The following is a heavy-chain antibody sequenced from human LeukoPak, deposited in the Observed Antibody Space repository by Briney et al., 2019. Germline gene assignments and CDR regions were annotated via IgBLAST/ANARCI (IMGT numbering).Heavy chain of an antibody. Sequence: GASVKVSCKASGGTFSSYAISWVRQAPGQGLEWMGRIIPIFGTANYAQKFQGRVTITTDESTSTAYMELSSLRSEDTAVYYCASDYPYGDYAYWGQGTLVTVSS. CDR1: GGTFSSYA. V-gene: IGHV1-69*05. CDR2: IIPIFGTA. CDR3: ASDYPYGDYAY. J-gene: IGHJ4*02. D-gene: IGHD4-17*01.